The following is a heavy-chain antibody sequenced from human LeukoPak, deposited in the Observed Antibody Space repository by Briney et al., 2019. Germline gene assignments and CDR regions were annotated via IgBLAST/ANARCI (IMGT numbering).Heavy chain of an antibody. CDR3: ARTMTTMTTHGELDF. CDR2: ISTYTDNS. D-gene: IGHD4-17*01. CDR1: GYTFTNYV. J-gene: IGHJ4*02. Sequence: ASVKVSCTASGYTFTNYVLTWVRQAPGQGLEWMGRISTYTDNSNYAQKFQDRVTMTTDTSTGTAYMELRNLSSDDTAVYYCARTMTTMTTHGELDFWGQGTLVTVSS. V-gene: IGHV1-18*01.